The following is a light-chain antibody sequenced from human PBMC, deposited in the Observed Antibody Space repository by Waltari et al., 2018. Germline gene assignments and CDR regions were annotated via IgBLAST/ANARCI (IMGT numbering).Light chain of an antibody. CDR3: QQYLTLPYS. V-gene: IGKV4-1*01. Sequence: EMTQSPDSLPVSLGERATINCKSSQSVLYNFNNKNYLAWFQLKPGQPPKLLIRWASTREPGVPDRFSGSESGTDFTLTISSLQTEDVAVYYCQQYLTLPYSFGQGTKLEIK. CDR1: QSVLYNFNNKNY. CDR2: WAS. J-gene: IGKJ2*03.